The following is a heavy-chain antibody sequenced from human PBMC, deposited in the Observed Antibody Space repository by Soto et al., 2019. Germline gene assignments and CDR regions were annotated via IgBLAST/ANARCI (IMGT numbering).Heavy chain of an antibody. J-gene: IGHJ4*02. D-gene: IGHD3-16*01. Sequence: SVKVSCKASGGTFRNYAITWVRQAPGQGLEWMGGIIPLFATSNYAQKFLGRLTFTADESAGTAYMELSSLRSEDTAVYYCAAVIPYTPHNSPHYFDLWCQGLLVTVSS. CDR2: IIPLFATS. V-gene: IGHV1-69*13. CDR1: GGTFRNYA. CDR3: AAVIPYTPHNSPHYFDL.